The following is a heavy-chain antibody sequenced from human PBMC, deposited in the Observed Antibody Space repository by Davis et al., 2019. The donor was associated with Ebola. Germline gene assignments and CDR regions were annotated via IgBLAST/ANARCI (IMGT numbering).Heavy chain of an antibody. J-gene: IGHJ4*02. Sequence: ASVKVSCKASGYTFTNYGITWVRQAPGQGLQWVGWISAYSGDTNYVQKLQGRVTMTTDTSTSTAYMELRSLRSDDTAVYYCARLAPDSAMQYFDFWGQGTLVTVSS. V-gene: IGHV1-18*01. CDR3: ARLAPDSAMQYFDF. D-gene: IGHD5-18*01. CDR2: ISAYSGDT. CDR1: GYTFTNYG.